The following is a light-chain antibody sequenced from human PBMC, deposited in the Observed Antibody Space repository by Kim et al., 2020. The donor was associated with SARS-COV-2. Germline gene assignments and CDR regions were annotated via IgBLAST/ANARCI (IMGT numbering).Light chain of an antibody. CDR1: QSISNS. CDR2: GAS. V-gene: IGKV3-15*01. J-gene: IGKJ4*01. Sequence: EIVMTQSPATLSVSPGERATLSCRASQSISNSLAWYQQKPGQAPRLLIYGASTRATGIPARFSGSGSGTEFTLTISSLQSEDFAVYSCQQYNSWPLTFGGGTKVDIK. CDR3: QQYNSWPLT.